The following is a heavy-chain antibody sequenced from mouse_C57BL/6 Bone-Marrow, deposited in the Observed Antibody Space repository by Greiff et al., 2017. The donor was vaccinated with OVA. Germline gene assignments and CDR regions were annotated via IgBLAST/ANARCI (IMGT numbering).Heavy chain of an antibody. D-gene: IGHD1-1*01. V-gene: IGHV1-50*01. CDR1: GYTFTSYW. CDR2: IDPSDSYT. Sequence: QVHVKQPGAELVKPGASVKLSCKASGYTFTSYWMQWVKQRPGQGLEWIGEIDPSDSYTNYNQKFKGKATLTVDTSSSTAYMQLSSLTSEDSAVDYCARYYYGSSYYAMDYWGQGTSVTVSS. CDR3: ARYYYGSSYYAMDY. J-gene: IGHJ4*01.